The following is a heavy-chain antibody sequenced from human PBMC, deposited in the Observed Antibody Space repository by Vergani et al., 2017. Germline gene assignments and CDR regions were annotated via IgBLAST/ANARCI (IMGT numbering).Heavy chain of an antibody. CDR1: GGSISSGDYY. CDR2: IYYSGST. J-gene: IGHJ2*01. D-gene: IGHD3-22*01. Sequence: QVQLQESGPGLVKPSQTLSLTCTVSGGSISSGDYYWSWIRQPPGKGLEWSEYIYYSGSTYYNPSLKSRVTISVDTSKNQFSLKLSSVTAADTAVYYCARDRSDYYDSSGYFRGWYFDLWSRGTLVTVYS. CDR3: ARDRSDYYDSSGYFRGWYFDL. V-gene: IGHV4-30-4*08.